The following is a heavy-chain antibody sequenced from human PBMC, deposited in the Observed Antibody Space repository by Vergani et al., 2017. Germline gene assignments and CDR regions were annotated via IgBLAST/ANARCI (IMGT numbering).Heavy chain of an antibody. CDR2: ISGSGGST. V-gene: IGHV3-23*01. J-gene: IGHJ5*02. D-gene: IGHD6-13*01. CDR3: AKDRAPGIAAAAPNWFDP. Sequence: EVQLLESGGGLVQPGGSLRLSCAASGFTFSSYAMSWVRQAPGKGLEWVSAISGSGGSTYYADSVKGRFTISRDNSKNTLYLQMNSLRAEDTAVYYCAKDRAPGIAAAAPNWFDPWGQGTLVTVSS. CDR1: GFTFSSYA.